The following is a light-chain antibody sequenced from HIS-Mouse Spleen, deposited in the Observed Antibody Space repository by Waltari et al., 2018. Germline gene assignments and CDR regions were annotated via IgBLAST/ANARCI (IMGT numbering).Light chain of an antibody. J-gene: IGLJ2*01. CDR2: DVS. V-gene: IGLV2-11*01. Sequence: QSALTQPRSVSGSPGQSVTISCTGTSSDVGGYNLVSWYQQHPGKAPKLMIYDVSKRPSGVPDRFSGSKSGNTASLTISGLQAEDEADYYCCSYAVSYTLVFGGGTKLTVL. CDR3: CSYAVSYTLV. CDR1: SSDVGGYNL.